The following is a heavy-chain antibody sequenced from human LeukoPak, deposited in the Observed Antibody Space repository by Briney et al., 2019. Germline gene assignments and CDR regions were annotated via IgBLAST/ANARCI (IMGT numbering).Heavy chain of an antibody. D-gene: IGHD3-9*01. CDR3: ARISLTGYAPISGYFDY. V-gene: IGHV4-34*01. CDR1: GGSLSDYY. J-gene: IGHJ4*02. Sequence: PSETLSLTCAVYGGSLSDYYWSWIRQSPGKGLEWIGEISHRGRTYYNLSLKSRVTISIDTSKNQFSLKVNSVTAADTAVYYCARISLTGYAPISGYFDYWGQGTLVTVSS. CDR2: ISHRGRT.